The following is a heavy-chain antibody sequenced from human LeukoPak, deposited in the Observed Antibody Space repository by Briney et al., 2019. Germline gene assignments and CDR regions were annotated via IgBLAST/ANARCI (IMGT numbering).Heavy chain of an antibody. Sequence: SQTLSLTCTVSGGSISSGGYYWSWIRQHPGKGPEWIGYIYYSGSTYYNPSLKSRVTISVDTSKNQFSLKLSSVTAADTAVYYCARARRRRGGRFDYWGQGTLVTVPS. J-gene: IGHJ4*02. D-gene: IGHD2-15*01. V-gene: IGHV4-31*03. CDR1: GGSISSGGYY. CDR3: ARARRRRGGRFDY. CDR2: IYYSGST.